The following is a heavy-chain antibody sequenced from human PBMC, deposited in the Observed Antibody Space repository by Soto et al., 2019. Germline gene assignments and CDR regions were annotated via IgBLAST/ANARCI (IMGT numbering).Heavy chain of an antibody. V-gene: IGHV3-9*01. J-gene: IGHJ6*02. CDR2: ISWNSGKI. Sequence: EVQLVESGGGLVQPGRSLTLSCAASGFAFDDYAMHWVRQDPGKGLAGVSSISWNSGKIAYAASVKGRFTISRDNAKKFVYLQMNSLRAEDTALYYCAKDKSNEALSVYYYYGLDVWGQGATVIVSS. CDR1: GFAFDDYA. D-gene: IGHD3-10*01. CDR3: AKDKSNEALSVYYYYGLDV.